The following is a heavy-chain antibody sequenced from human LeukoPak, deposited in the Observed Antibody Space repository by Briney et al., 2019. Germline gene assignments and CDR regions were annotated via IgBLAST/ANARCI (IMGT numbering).Heavy chain of an antibody. CDR3: ARPRTDYGSSWYGNYYYYYFMDV. CDR2: ISWNGART. D-gene: IGHD6-13*01. V-gene: IGHV3-20*04. Sequence: GGSLRLSCAASGFTFDDYGMIWVRQAPGKGLEGVAVISWNGARTGYAASVKGRFTISRDNAKNSLYLQMNSLRDEDTALYYCARPRTDYGSSWYGNYYYYYFMDVWGRGTTVTVSS. J-gene: IGHJ6*03. CDR1: GFTFDDYG.